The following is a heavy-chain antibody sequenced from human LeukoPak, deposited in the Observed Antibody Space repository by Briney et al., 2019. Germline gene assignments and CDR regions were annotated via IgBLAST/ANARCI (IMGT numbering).Heavy chain of an antibody. Sequence: EGSLRLSCAASGFTFSIYAMSWVRQAPGKGLEWVSSITAGGGSTYYVDSVKGRFTISRDNSKNTLYLQMNSLSAEDTALYYCAKLYGDYKHAFHIWGQGTMVTVSS. CDR3: AKLYGDYKHAFHI. CDR2: ITAGGGST. D-gene: IGHD4-17*01. V-gene: IGHV3-23*01. J-gene: IGHJ3*02. CDR1: GFTFSIYA.